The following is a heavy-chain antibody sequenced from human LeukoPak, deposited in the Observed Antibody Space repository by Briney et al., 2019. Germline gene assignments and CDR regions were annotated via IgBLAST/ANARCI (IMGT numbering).Heavy chain of an antibody. CDR2: INHSGST. V-gene: IGHV4-34*01. CDR1: GGSFSGYY. J-gene: IGHJ4*02. CDR3: ARPIAAAGTEGGY. Sequence: SETLSLTCAVYGGSFSGYYWSWIRQPPGKGLEWIGEINHSGSTNYNPSLKSRVTISVDTSKNQFSLKLSSVTAADTAVYYCARPIAAAGTEGGYWGQGTLVTVSS. D-gene: IGHD6-13*01.